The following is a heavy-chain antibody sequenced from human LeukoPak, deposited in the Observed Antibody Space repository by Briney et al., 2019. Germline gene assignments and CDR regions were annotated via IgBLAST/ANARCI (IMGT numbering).Heavy chain of an antibody. CDR1: GFTFSSYA. D-gene: IGHD6-13*01. Sequence: GGSLGLSCAASGFTFSSYAMSWVRQAPGKGLEWVSAISGSGGSTYYADSVKGRFTISGDNSKNTLYLQMNSLRAEDTAVYYCAKGSIAAAGICVYWGQGTLVTVSS. J-gene: IGHJ4*02. CDR3: AKGSIAAAGICVY. V-gene: IGHV3-23*01. CDR2: ISGSGGST.